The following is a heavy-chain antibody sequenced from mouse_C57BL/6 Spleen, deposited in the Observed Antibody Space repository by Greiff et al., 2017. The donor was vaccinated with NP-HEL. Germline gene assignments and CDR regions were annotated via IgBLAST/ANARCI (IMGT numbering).Heavy chain of an antibody. CDR1: GYTFTSYW. J-gene: IGHJ2*01. V-gene: IGHV1-69*01. Sequence: VQLQQPGAELVMPGASVKLSCKASGYTFTSYWMHWVKQRPGQGLEWIGEIDPSDSYTNYNQKFKGKSTLTVDKSSSTAYMQLSSLTSEDSAVYYCARRDAYLDYWGQGTTLTVSS. CDR2: IDPSDSYT. CDR3: ARRDAYLDY.